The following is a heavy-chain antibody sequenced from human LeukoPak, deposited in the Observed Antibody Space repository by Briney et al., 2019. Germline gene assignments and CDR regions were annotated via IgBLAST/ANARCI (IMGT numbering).Heavy chain of an antibody. CDR3: ARELSWSGRDY. J-gene: IGHJ4*02. D-gene: IGHD3-3*01. CDR2: IKPDGSEK. V-gene: IGHV3-7*01. Sequence: GGSLRLSCAASGFTFSVHGMSWVRQAPGKGLEWVANIKPDGSEKNYVDSVKGRFTISIDNAKNSLYLQMNSLRVEDTAVYWCARELSWSGRDYWGQGTLVTVSS. CDR1: GFTFSVHG.